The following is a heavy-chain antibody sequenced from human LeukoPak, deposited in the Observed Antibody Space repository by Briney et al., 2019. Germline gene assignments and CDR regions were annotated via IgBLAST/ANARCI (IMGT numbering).Heavy chain of an antibody. CDR2: ISYDGSNK. V-gene: IGHV3-30*03. Sequence: PGRSLRLSCAASGFTFSSYGMHWVRQAPGKGLEWVAVISYDGSNKYYADSVKGRFTISRDNSKNTLYLQMNSLRAEDTAVYYCARSLDDYDYVWGSYRSRGAFDIWGQGTMVTVSS. D-gene: IGHD3-16*02. CDR3: ARSLDDYDYVWGSYRSRGAFDI. J-gene: IGHJ3*02. CDR1: GFTFSSYG.